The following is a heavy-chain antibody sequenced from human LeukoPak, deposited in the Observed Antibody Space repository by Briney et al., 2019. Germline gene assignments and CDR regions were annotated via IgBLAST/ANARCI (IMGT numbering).Heavy chain of an antibody. Sequence: GATGKISCKVSGYTFTDYYMHWVQQAPGKGLEWMGLVDPEDGETIYAEKFQGRVTITADTTTDTAYMELSSLKSEDTAVYYCATGASGYSYGYDASDICGQGTMVTVSS. CDR2: VDPEDGET. CDR3: ATGASGYSYGYDASDI. D-gene: IGHD5-18*01. CDR1: GYTFTDYY. V-gene: IGHV1-69-2*01. J-gene: IGHJ3*02.